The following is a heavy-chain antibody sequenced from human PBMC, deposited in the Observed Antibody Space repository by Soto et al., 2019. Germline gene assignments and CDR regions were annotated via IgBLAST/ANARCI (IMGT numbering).Heavy chain of an antibody. CDR1: GYTFTSYG. D-gene: IGHD5-12*01. V-gene: IGHV1-18*01. Sequence: RAPVKVSCQASGYTFTSYGISWVRRAPGQGAEWMGWISAYNGNTNYAQKLQGRVAMTTDTSTSTAYMELRSLRSDDTAVYYCARDSRGYRGPYYYYYGMDVWGQGTTVTVSS. J-gene: IGHJ6*02. CDR3: ARDSRGYRGPYYYYYGMDV. CDR2: ISAYNGNT.